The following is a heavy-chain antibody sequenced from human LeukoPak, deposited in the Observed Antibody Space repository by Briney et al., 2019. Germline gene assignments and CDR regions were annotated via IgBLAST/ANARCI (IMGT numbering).Heavy chain of an antibody. Sequence: PGRSLRLSCAASGFTFSSYGMHWVRQAPGKGLEWVAVISYDGSNKYYADSVKGRFTISRDNSKNTLYLQMNSLRAEDTAVYYCAVTAGSFDYWGQGTLVTVSS. D-gene: IGHD1-1*01. V-gene: IGHV3-30*03. CDR3: AVTAGSFDY. J-gene: IGHJ4*02. CDR1: GFTFSSYG. CDR2: ISYDGSNK.